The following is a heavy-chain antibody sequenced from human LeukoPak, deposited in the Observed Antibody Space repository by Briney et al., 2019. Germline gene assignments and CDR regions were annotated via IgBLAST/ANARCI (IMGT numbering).Heavy chain of an antibody. CDR2: ISYDGSNK. J-gene: IGHJ6*03. D-gene: IGHD4-11*01. Sequence: PGRSLRLSCAASGFTFSSYAMHWVRQAPGKGLEWVAVISYDGSNKYYADSVKGRFTISSDNSKNTLYLQMNSLRAEDTAVYYCARENSNPGYYYMDVWGKGTTVTVSS. CDR1: GFTFSSYA. CDR3: ARENSNPGYYYMDV. V-gene: IGHV3-30-3*01.